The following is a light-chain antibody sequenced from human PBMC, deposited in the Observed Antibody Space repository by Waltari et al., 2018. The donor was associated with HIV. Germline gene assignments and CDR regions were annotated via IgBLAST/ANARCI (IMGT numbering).Light chain of an antibody. Sequence: QSALTQPASVSGSPGQSITLPCTGTSRDVGGHNDVPWDQQHPGKAPKLMIYDVSNRPSGVSNRFSGSKSGNTASLTISGLQAEDEADYYCSSYTSSSTLVFGGGTKLTVL. J-gene: IGLJ2*01. CDR1: SRDVGGHND. V-gene: IGLV2-14*01. CDR3: SSYTSSSTLV. CDR2: DVS.